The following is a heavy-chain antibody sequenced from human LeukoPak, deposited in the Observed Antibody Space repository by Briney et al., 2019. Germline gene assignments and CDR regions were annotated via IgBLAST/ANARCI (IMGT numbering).Heavy chain of an antibody. CDR1: GFTFSSYS. CDR2: ISSSSSCI. J-gene: IGHJ3*02. V-gene: IGHV3-21*01. D-gene: IGHD5-24*01. CDR3: ANLEMASPDAFDI. Sequence: PGGSLRLSCAASGFTFSSYSMNWVRQAPGKGLEWVSSISSSSSCIYYADSVKGRFTISRDNAKNSLYLQMNSLRAEDTAVYYCANLEMASPDAFDIWGQGTMVTVSS.